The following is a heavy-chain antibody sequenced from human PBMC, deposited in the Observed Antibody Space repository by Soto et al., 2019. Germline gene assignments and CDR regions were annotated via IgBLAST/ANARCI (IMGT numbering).Heavy chain of an antibody. CDR3: ASPRGYFSDWYDFDL. CDR1: GYTFIDYY. Sequence: GASVKVSCKASGYTFIDYYMHWVRQAPGQGFEWMGRISPRSGGTNYAQKFQGRVTMTWDKSLNTAYMELSSLISEDTAEYYCASPRGYFSDWYDFDLWGQGTLVTVSS. J-gene: IGHJ4*02. D-gene: IGHD6-19*01. V-gene: IGHV1-2*02. CDR2: ISPRSGGT.